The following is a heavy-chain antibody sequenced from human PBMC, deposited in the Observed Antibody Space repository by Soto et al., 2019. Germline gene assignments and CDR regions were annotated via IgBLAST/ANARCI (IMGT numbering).Heavy chain of an antibody. CDR2: ISAYNGNT. J-gene: IGHJ4*02. Sequence: QVQLLQSGAEVKKPGASVQVSCKASGYTFTSYGISWVRQDPGQGREWMGLISAYNGNTNYAQKLQGRVTMTTDTSTSTTNMELRNLRSDDSAVYYCEIEGPPVLDWGQGTLVTVSS. CDR1: GYTFTSYG. CDR3: EIEGPPVLD. V-gene: IGHV1-18*01.